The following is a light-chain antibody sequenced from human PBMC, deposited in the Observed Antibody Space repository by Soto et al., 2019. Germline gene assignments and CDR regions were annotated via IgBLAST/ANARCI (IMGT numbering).Light chain of an antibody. CDR2: WAS. CDR3: QQYYSTPPT. CDR1: QRVLYSSKNNHY. V-gene: IGKV4-1*01. J-gene: IGKJ1*01. Sequence: DIVRTQSPDSLAVSLGERATIDCKFSQRVLYSSKNNHYLAWYHHKPGQPPKLLIYWASTREAGVPDRFSGSVSPTDFTLTIILLQAEDVSVYYCQQYYSTPPTFGQGTKVQS.